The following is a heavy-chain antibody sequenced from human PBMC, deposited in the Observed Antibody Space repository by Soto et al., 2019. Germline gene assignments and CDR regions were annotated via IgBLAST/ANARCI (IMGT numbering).Heavy chain of an antibody. CDR2: ITVNGIT. D-gene: IGHD1-7*01. CDR1: GAYVSDFS. J-gene: IGHJ1*01. V-gene: IGHV4-4*07. Sequence: QVQQLESGPGLVKPWDTLSLTCTVSGAYVSDFSWSWIRQPAGKGLEWIGRITVNGITQYTPSFRSRVTMAMDASRGWFVFYLQSATAADTALYYCARESGENWTYEAHWGQGTLVTVSS. CDR3: ARESGENWTYEAH.